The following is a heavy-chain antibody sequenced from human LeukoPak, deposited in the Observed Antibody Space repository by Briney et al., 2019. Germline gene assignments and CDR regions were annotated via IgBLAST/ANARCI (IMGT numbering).Heavy chain of an antibody. CDR2: INPSRGGT. D-gene: IGHD6-6*01. Sequence: ASVKVSCKTSGYTFTDQYIHWVRAAPGQGLEWLGAINPSRGGTTYAQKFQGRVTMTRDTSIDTAYMEMSNLTFDDTAFYYCTRARYTSSFPRFDYWGQGNLVTVSS. J-gene: IGHJ4*02. CDR3: TRARYTSSFPRFDY. V-gene: IGHV1-2*02. CDR1: GYTFTDQY.